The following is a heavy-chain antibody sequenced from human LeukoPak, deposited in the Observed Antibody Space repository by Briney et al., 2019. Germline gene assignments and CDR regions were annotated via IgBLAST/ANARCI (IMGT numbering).Heavy chain of an antibody. CDR1: GFTFSSYA. D-gene: IGHD5-18*01. Sequence: PGGSLRLSCAASGFTFSSYAMHWVRQAPGKGLEWVAVISYDGSNKYYADSVKGRFTISRDNSKNTLYLQMNSLRAEDTAVYYCARDPPAPEYSYGIYFDYWGQGTLVTVSS. V-gene: IGHV3-30*04. CDR2: ISYDGSNK. CDR3: ARDPPAPEYSYGIYFDY. J-gene: IGHJ4*02.